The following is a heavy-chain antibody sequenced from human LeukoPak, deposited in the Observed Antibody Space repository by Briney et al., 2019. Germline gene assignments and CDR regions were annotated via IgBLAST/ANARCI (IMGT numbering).Heavy chain of an antibody. Sequence: PGGSLRLSCAASGFTISFYWMSWVRQAPGKGLEWVSAISGGGVGTYYADSVKGRFTISRDNSKNTLFLQMNSLRAEDTAVYYCAKKGRGTWSFDYWGQGTLVTVSS. CDR2: ISGGGVGT. CDR3: AKKGRGTWSFDY. J-gene: IGHJ4*02. CDR1: GFTISFYW. D-gene: IGHD6-13*01. V-gene: IGHV3-23*01.